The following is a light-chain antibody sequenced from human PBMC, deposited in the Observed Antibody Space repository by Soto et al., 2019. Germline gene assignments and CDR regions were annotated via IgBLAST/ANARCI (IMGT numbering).Light chain of an antibody. CDR2: EVR. CDR3: SLYTSDNTYV. J-gene: IGLJ1*01. CDR1: GIDFVSYNR. V-gene: IGLV2-18*01. Sequence: QSVLTRPPSVSGSPGQSVTISFTGTGIDFVSYNRVSWYQQSPGSAPKLLIYEVRNRPSGVPDRFSGSKSGNTASLTIPGLQTADEANYFCSLYTSDNTYVFGAGTKVTVL.